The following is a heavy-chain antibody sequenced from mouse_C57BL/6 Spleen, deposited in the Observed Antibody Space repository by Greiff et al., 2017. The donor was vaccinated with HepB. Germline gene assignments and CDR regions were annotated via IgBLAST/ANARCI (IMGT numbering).Heavy chain of an antibody. J-gene: IGHJ2*01. Sequence: EVQLQQSGPVLVKPGASVKMSCKASGYTFTDYYMNWVKQSHGKSLEWIGVINPYNGGTSYNQKFKGKATLTVDKSSSTAYMELNSLTSEDSAVYYCAKPAYYSNYEPYYFDYWGQGTTLTVSS. D-gene: IGHD2-5*01. CDR1: GYTFTDYY. CDR2: INPYNGGT. V-gene: IGHV1-19*01. CDR3: AKPAYYSNYEPYYFDY.